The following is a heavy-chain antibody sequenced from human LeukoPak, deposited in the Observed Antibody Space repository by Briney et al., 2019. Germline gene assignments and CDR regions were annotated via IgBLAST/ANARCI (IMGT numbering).Heavy chain of an antibody. Sequence: ASVKVSRKVSGYTLTKLSIRWVRQAPGKGLEWMGGFDPEDGETIYAQKFQGRVTMTEDTSTDTAYMELSSLRSEDTAVYYCATSSYDSSGYYYTDFDYWGQGTLVTVSS. V-gene: IGHV1-24*01. CDR2: FDPEDGET. CDR1: GYTLTKLS. CDR3: ATSSYDSSGYYYTDFDY. D-gene: IGHD3-22*01. J-gene: IGHJ4*02.